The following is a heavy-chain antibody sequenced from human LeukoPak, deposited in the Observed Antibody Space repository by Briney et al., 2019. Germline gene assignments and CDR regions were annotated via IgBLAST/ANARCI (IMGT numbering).Heavy chain of an antibody. V-gene: IGHV3-23*01. Sequence: GGSLRLSCAASGFTFSSYTLSWVRQAPGKGLEWVSAISGSGGSTYYADSVKGRFTISRDNSKNTLYLQMNSLRAEDTAVHYCANRKNEAPLDDYWGQGTLVTVSS. CDR2: ISGSGGST. CDR1: GFTFSSYT. D-gene: IGHD6-6*01. CDR3: ANRKNEAPLDDY. J-gene: IGHJ4*02.